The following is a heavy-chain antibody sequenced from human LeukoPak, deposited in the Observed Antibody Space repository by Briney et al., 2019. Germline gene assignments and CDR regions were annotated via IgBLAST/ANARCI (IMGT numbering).Heavy chain of an antibody. CDR3: ARDDCSGGSRSPDY. J-gene: IGHJ4*02. D-gene: IGHD2-15*01. Sequence: SETLSLTCTVSGGSISSSSYYWGWIRQPPGKGLEWIGSIYYSGSTYYNPSLKSRVTISVDTSKNQFSLKLSSVTAADTAVYYCARDDCSGGSRSPDYWGQGTLVTVSS. V-gene: IGHV4-39*02. CDR1: GGSISSSSYY. CDR2: IYYSGST.